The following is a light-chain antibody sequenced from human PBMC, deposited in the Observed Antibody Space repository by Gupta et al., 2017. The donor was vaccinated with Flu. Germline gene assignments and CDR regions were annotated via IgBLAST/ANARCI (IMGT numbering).Light chain of an antibody. Sequence: NFILTQPHSVSGSPGETVTMSCTRSSGAIGSGYVQWYRQRPGSSPNTVSVEDNQRLSGVPERFAGSADSSSNSDYLHTSALTTDDDADDYCQHSEAHSLGVFGGGTKMTVL. CDR2: EDN. CDR1: SGAIGSGY. J-gene: IGLJ3*02. CDR3: QHSEAHSLGV. V-gene: IGLV6-57*01.